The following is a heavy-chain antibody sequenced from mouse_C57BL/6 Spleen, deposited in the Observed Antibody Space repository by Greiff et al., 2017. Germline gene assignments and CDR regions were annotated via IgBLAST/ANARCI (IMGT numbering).Heavy chain of an antibody. D-gene: IGHD1-1*01. Sequence: QVQLQQPGAELVKPGASVTLSCQASGYTFTSYWLHWVKQRPGQGLEWLGMIHPNSGSTNYTEQFQSKATLPVDKSTSASYMQLSSLTSENSAVYYCARYYGKQIDYWGQGTSVTVSS. V-gene: IGHV1-64*01. CDR1: GYTFTSYW. CDR3: ARYYGKQIDY. CDR2: IHPNSGST. J-gene: IGHJ4*01.